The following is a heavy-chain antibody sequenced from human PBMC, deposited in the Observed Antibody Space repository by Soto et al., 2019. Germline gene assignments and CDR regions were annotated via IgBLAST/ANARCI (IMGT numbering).Heavy chain of an antibody. Sequence: SSVKVSCKASGGPFSSYAISWVRQAPGQGLEWMGGIIPIFGTANYAQKFQGRGTITADESTSTAYMELSSLRSEDTAVYYCAREGPISAAGYWGQGTLVTVSS. CDR3: AREGPISAAGY. V-gene: IGHV1-69*13. CDR1: GGPFSSYA. CDR2: IIPIFGTA. J-gene: IGHJ4*02. D-gene: IGHD6-13*01.